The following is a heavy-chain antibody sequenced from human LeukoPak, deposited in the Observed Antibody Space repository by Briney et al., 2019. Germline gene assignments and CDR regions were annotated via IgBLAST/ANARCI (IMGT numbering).Heavy chain of an antibody. CDR1: GFTFNGYA. CDR3: ARGSTYYDSSGQVPFDY. CDR2: ISGSGSNT. Sequence: GGSLRLSCAASGFTFNGYAMSWVRQAPGKGLEWVSAISGSGSNTYYADSVKGRFTVSRDNSKNTLYLQMNSLRAEDTAVYYCARGSTYYDSSGQVPFDYWGQGTLVTVSS. D-gene: IGHD3-22*01. J-gene: IGHJ4*02. V-gene: IGHV3-23*01.